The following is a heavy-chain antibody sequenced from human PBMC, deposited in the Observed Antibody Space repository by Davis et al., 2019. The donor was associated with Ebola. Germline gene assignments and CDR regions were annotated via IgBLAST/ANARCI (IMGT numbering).Heavy chain of an antibody. D-gene: IGHD3-10*01. J-gene: IGHJ4*02. CDR1: GFIFTNYA. V-gene: IGHV3-23*01. Sequence: PGGALRLSCAASGFIFTNYAINWVRQAPGKGLEWASGISGSGGMTYYADSVKGRFTISRDNPKKTVSLQMNSLRGDDTAVYYCSKISGGLWGQGTLVTVSS. CDR3: SKISGGL. CDR2: ISGSGGMT.